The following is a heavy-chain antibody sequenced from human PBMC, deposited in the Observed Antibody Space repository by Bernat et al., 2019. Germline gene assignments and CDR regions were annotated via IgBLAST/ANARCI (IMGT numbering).Heavy chain of an antibody. Sequence: EVQLVESGGGLVQPGGSLRLSCAASGFTFSSYAMSWVRQAPGKGLEWVSAISGSGGSTYYADSVKGRFTISRDNSKNTLYLQMNSLRAEDTAVYYCAKDLEGTWGYSYDNRALDYYYYGMDVWGQGTTVTVSS. D-gene: IGHD5-18*01. J-gene: IGHJ6*02. V-gene: IGHV3-23*04. CDR3: AKDLEGTWGYSYDNRALDYYYYGMDV. CDR2: ISGSGGST. CDR1: GFTFSSYA.